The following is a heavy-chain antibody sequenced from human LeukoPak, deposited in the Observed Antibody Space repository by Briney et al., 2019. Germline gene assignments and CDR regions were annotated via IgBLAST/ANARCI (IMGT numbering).Heavy chain of an antibody. CDR2: ISGSGGST. J-gene: IGHJ4*02. D-gene: IGHD2-21*01. Sequence: GGSLRLSCAASGYTFSSYAMSWVRQAPGKGLEWVSAISGSGGSTYYADSVKGRFTISRDNSKNTLYLQMNSLRAEDTAVYYCAKFLPTHIVVANYYFDYWGQGTLVTVSS. V-gene: IGHV3-23*01. CDR3: AKFLPTHIVVANYYFDY. CDR1: GYTFSSYA.